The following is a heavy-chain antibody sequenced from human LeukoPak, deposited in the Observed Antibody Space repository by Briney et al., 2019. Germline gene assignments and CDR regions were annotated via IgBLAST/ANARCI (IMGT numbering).Heavy chain of an antibody. CDR1: GGSISSYY. CDR3: ARTLRGLFGY. Sequence: KASETLSLTCTVSGGSISSYYWSWIRQPPGKGLEWIGYIYYSGSTNYNPSLKSRVTISVDTSKNQFSLKLSSVTAADTAVYYCARTLRGLFGYWGQGTLVTVSS. J-gene: IGHJ4*02. D-gene: IGHD4-17*01. V-gene: IGHV4-59*12. CDR2: IYYSGST.